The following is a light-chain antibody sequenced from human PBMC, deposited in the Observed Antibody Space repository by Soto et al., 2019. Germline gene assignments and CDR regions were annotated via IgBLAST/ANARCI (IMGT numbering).Light chain of an antibody. CDR2: SNT. Sequence: QAVVTQPPSASGTPGQTIAISCSGGSSNIGSHTVNWYQQLPGTAPRLIIYSNTQRPSGVPDRFSGSKSGTSASLAISGLQSEYEGDYYCAAWDDSLNGVVFGGGTKLTVL. V-gene: IGLV1-44*01. CDR3: AAWDDSLNGVV. CDR1: SSNIGSHT. J-gene: IGLJ2*01.